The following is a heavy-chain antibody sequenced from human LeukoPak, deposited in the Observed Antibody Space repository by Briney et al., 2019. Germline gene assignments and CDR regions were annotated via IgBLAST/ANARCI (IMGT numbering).Heavy chain of an antibody. Sequence: GGSLRLSCAASGFTFSSYGMHWVRQAPGKGLEWVAVIWYDGSNKYYADSVKGRFTISRDNSKNTLYLQMNSLRAEDTAVYYCARERELPGDYYYGMDVWGQGTLVTVSS. CDR2: IWYDGSNK. CDR3: ARERELPGDYYYGMDV. J-gene: IGHJ6*02. CDR1: GFTFSSYG. V-gene: IGHV3-33*01. D-gene: IGHD1-26*01.